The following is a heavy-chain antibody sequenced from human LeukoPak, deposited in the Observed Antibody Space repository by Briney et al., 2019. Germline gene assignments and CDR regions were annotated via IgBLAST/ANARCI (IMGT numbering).Heavy chain of an antibody. V-gene: IGHV3-9*01. J-gene: IGHJ4*02. CDR2: ISWNSGTI. CDR3: AKTGCSSITCYTNC. D-gene: IGHD2-2*02. CDR1: GFTFDEYA. Sequence: GRSLRLSCAASGFTFDEYAMHWVRQAPGKGLEWVSSISWNSGTIAYADSVKGRFTVSRDNAKNSLYLQVGSLRAEDTALYYCAKTGCSSITCYTNCWGRGTLVTVSS.